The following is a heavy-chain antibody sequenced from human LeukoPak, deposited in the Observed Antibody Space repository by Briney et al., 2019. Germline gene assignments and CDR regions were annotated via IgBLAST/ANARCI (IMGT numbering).Heavy chain of an antibody. CDR3: AATDRFLDPNWSKRQISTGSRFDY. CDR2: INPSGGST. D-gene: IGHD3-3*01. J-gene: IGHJ4*02. CDR1: GYTFTSYY. V-gene: IGHV1-46*01. Sequence: GASVKVSRKASGYTFTSYYMHWVRQAPGQGLEWMGIINPSGGSTSYAQKFQGRVTMTRDTSTSTVYMELSSLRSEDTAVYYCAATDRFLDPNWSKRQISTGSRFDYWGQGTLVTVSS.